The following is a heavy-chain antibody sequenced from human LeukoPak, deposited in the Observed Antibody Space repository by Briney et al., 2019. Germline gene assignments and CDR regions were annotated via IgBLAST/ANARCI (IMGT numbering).Heavy chain of an antibody. CDR2: IYPGDSDT. V-gene: IGHV5-51*01. CDR1: GSTFSTYW. CDR3: ARHEDFDY. J-gene: IGHJ4*02. Sequence: GASLQISCQASGSTFSTYWIGWVRQVPGKGLEWMGIIYPGDSDTRYSPSFQGRVTISADKSISTTYLQWSSLKASDTAMYYCARHEDFDYWGQGTLVTVSS.